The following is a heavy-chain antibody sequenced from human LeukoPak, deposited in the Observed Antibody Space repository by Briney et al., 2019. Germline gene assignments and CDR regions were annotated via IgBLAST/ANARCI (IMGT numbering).Heavy chain of an antibody. CDR3: ARGKVAAVPAAIRRAAAGTLGY. Sequence: ASVKVSCKASGYTFTSYGISWVRQATGQGLEWMGWMNPNSGNTGYAQKFQGRVTMTRNTSISTAYMELSSLRSEDTAVYYCARGKVAAVPAAIRRAAAGTLGYWGQGTLITVSS. V-gene: IGHV1-8*02. D-gene: IGHD2-2*02. CDR1: GYTFTSYG. CDR2: MNPNSGNT. J-gene: IGHJ4*02.